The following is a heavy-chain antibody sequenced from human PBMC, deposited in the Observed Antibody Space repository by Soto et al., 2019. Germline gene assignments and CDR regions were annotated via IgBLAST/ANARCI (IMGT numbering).Heavy chain of an antibody. D-gene: IGHD3-22*01. J-gene: IGHJ4*02. CDR3: ARGDYFDRRFDY. CDR2: IKQDESEK. Sequence: GGSLRLSCAASGFTFSSYWMSWVRQAPGKGLEWVATIKQDESEKYYVDSVKGRFTVSRDNAKSSLYLQMNSVRVEDTAVYYCARGDYFDRRFDYWGQGALVTVSS. V-gene: IGHV3-7*03. CDR1: GFTFSSYW.